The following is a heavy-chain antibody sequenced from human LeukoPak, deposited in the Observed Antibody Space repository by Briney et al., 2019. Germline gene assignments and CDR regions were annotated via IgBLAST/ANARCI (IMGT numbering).Heavy chain of an antibody. CDR2: ITSSSSTI. CDR3: ASRYYDSSGYLSDY. Sequence: PGGSLRLSCAASGFTFSRYSMNWVRKAPGKGPEWVSYITSSSSTIYYADSVKGRFTISRDNAKNSLYLQMNSLRAEDTAVYYCASRYYDSSGYLSDYWGQGTLVTVSS. CDR1: GFTFSRYS. V-gene: IGHV3-48*01. D-gene: IGHD3-22*01. J-gene: IGHJ4*02.